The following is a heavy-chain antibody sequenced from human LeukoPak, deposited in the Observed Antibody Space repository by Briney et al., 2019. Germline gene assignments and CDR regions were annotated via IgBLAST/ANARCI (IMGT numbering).Heavy chain of an antibody. CDR3: AKDAGRSASNGWLDH. CDR1: GFTFSSYA. V-gene: IGHV3-23*01. D-gene: IGHD6-19*01. Sequence: GGSLRLSCAASGFTFSSYAMNWVRQAPGKGLEWVSSISGSGGSTYYADSVKGRFTISRDNSKNTLYLQMNNLRVEDTAVFYCAKDAGRSASNGWLDHWGQGTLVTVSS. J-gene: IGHJ4*02. CDR2: ISGSGGST.